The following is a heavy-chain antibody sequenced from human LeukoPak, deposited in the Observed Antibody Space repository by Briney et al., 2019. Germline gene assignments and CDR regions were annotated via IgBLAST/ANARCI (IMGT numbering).Heavy chain of an antibody. CDR1: GYTFTGYY. CDR2: ISVYNVNT. J-gene: IGHJ4*02. CDR3: ARDEIFGVGTHFDY. D-gene: IGHD3-3*01. V-gene: IGHV1-18*04. Sequence: ASVKVSCKASGYTFTGYYMHWVRQAPGQGLEWLGWISVYNVNTNYAKKFQGRVTMTRDTSTTTVYMELTGLTSDDTATYYCARDEIFGVGTHFDYWGQGTPVIVSS.